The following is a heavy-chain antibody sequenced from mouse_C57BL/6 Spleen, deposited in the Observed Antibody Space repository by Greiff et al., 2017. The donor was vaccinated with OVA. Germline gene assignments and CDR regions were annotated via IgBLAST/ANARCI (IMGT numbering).Heavy chain of an antibody. CDR1: GYTFTDYN. CDR2: INPNNGGT. D-gene: IGHD3-2*02. CDR3: ARRSDSSGYDYAMDY. J-gene: IGHJ4*01. Sequence: VQLKESGPELVKPGASVKIPCKASGYTFTDYNMDWVKQSHGKSLEWIGDINPNNGGTIYNQKFKGKATLTVDKSSSTAYMELRSLTSEDTAVYSCARRSDSSGYDYAMDYWGQGTSVTVSS. V-gene: IGHV1-18*01.